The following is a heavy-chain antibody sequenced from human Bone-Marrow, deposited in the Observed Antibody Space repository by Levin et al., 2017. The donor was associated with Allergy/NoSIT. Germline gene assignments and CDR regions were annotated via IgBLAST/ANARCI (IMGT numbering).Heavy chain of an antibody. Sequence: GESLKISCTTSGYKFIEYFIHWVRLAPGQGLEWMGRLEPRSGGAYYVDKFRGRVTMTREMSSGTAYLDLRSLTSDDTATYFCARGYYDYGDLWGQGTLVTVSS. CDR3: ARGYYDYGDL. CDR2: LEPRSGGA. CDR1: GYKFIEYF. J-gene: IGHJ4*02. D-gene: IGHD4/OR15-4a*01. V-gene: IGHV1-2*06.